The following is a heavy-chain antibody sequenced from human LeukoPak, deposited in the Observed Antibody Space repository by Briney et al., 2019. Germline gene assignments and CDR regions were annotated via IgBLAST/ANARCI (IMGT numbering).Heavy chain of an antibody. CDR1: GGSISSYY. D-gene: IGHD6-13*01. Sequence: AETLSHTCTVSGGSISSYYWSWIRQPAGKGLEWIGRIYTSGSTNYNPSLKSRVTMSVDTSKNQFSLKLSSVTAADTAVYYCARDLIAAAGTGYDYWGQGTLVAVSS. CDR3: ARDLIAAAGTGYDY. J-gene: IGHJ4*02. V-gene: IGHV4-4*07. CDR2: IYTSGST.